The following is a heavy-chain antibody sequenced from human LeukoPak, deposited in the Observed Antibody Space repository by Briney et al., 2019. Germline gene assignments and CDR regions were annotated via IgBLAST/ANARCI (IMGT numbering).Heavy chain of an antibody. D-gene: IGHD2-21*01. CDR2: TGRGGSDI. V-gene: IGHV3-48*03. Sequence: GGSLRLSCVTSGFTFSNHEMNWVRQAPGKGLEWVAYTGRGGSDISYADSAKGRFTISSDIASNTLYLQMNSLRVEDTAVYFCVRARLIRLENFFDYWGQGTLVTVSS. J-gene: IGHJ4*02. CDR3: VRARLIRLENFFDY. CDR1: GFTFSNHE.